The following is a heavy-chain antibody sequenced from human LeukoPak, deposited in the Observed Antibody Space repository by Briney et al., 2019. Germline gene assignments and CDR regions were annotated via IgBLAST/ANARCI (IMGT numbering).Heavy chain of an antibody. Sequence: PGGSLRLSCAASGFTFSSYEMNWVRQAPGKGLEWVSYISSGGSTVYYADSVKGRFTISRDNANNSLYLQMNSLRAEDTAVYYCARDSYYYDSSGPQGWGQGTLVTVSS. CDR3: ARDSYYYDSSGPQG. V-gene: IGHV3-48*03. CDR1: GFTFSSYE. J-gene: IGHJ4*02. D-gene: IGHD3-22*01. CDR2: ISSGGSTV.